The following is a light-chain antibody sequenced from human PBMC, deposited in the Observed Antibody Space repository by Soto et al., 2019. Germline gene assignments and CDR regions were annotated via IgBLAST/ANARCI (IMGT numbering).Light chain of an antibody. Sequence: DVVMTQSPLSLPVTLGQPASISCRSSQSPLYSDGNTYLSWFHQRPGQSPRRLIYKVSNRDSGVPDRFSGSGSGTDFTLQINRVEAEDVGVYYCMQGTHWPYTFGLGTKLEIK. V-gene: IGKV2-30*01. J-gene: IGKJ2*01. CDR2: KVS. CDR1: QSPLYSDGNTY. CDR3: MQGTHWPYT.